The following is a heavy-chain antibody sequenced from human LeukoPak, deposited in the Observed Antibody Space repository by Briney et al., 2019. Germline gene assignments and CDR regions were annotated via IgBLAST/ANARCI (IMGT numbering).Heavy chain of an antibody. D-gene: IGHD3-16*02. J-gene: IGHJ3*02. V-gene: IGHV3-21*01. Sequence: GGSLRPSCAASGFTFSGYSVNWVRRAPGKGLEWVSSISSSSSYIYYADSVKGRFTISRDNAKNSLYLQMNSLRAEDTAVYYCARDGMITFGGVIVKGAFDIWGQGTMVTVSS. CDR2: ISSSSSYI. CDR3: ARDGMITFGGVIVKGAFDI. CDR1: GFTFSGYS.